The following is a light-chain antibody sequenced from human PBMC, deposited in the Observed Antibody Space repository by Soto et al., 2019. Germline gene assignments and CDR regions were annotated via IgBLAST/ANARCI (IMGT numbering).Light chain of an antibody. CDR3: SSYTSSSTYV. CDR2: EVS. Sequence: QSFFTQPASVSGSAGQSITISCAGTSSNVGGYNYVSWYQQHPGKAPKLMIYEVSNRPSGVSNRFSGSKSGNTASLTISGLQAEDEADYYCSSYTSSSTYVFGTGTKVTVL. J-gene: IGLJ1*01. CDR1: SSNVGGYNY. V-gene: IGLV2-14*01.